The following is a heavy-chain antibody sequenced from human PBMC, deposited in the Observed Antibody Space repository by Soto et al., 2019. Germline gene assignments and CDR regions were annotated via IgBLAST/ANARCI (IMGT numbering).Heavy chain of an antibody. V-gene: IGHV4-34*01. D-gene: IGHD2-2*01. CDR1: GGSFSGYY. J-gene: IGHJ4*02. CDR2: INHSGST. CDR3: ARARSVVVVPAAIGVDN. Sequence: QVQLQQWGAGLLKPSETLSLTCAVYGGSFSGYYWSWIRQPPGKGLEWIGEINHSGSTNYNPSLKSRVTISVDTSKNQFSLKLSSVTAADTAVYYCARARSVVVVPAAIGVDNWGQGTLVTVSS.